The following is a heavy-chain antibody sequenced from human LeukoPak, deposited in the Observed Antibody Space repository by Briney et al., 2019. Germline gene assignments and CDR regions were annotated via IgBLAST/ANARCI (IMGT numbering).Heavy chain of an antibody. CDR2: INHSGST. J-gene: IGHJ4*02. D-gene: IGHD1-26*01. CDR1: GGSFSGYY. CDR3: ARVGGGSYSYFDY. Sequence: SETLSLTCAVYGGSFSGYYWSWIRQPPGKGLEWIGEINHSGSTNYNPSLKGRVTISVDTSRNQVSLKLNSVTAADTAMYYCARVGGGSYSYFDYWGQGTLVTVSS. V-gene: IGHV4-34*01.